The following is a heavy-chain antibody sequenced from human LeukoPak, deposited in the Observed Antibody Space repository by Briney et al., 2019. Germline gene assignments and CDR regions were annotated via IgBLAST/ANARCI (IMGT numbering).Heavy chain of an antibody. Sequence: PGGSLRLSCAASGFTFDEYGMSWVRQAPGKGLEWVSCINWKGSSTGYAASVKGRFTISRDNAKNSLYLQMNSLRAEDTAFYYCARGSGWGGRDYFDYWGQGTLVTVSS. V-gene: IGHV3-20*04. D-gene: IGHD6-19*01. CDR3: ARGSGWGGRDYFDY. CDR2: INWKGSST. J-gene: IGHJ4*02. CDR1: GFTFDEYG.